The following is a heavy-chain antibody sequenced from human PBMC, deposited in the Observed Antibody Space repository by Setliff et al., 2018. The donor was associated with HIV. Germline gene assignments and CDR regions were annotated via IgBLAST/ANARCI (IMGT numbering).Heavy chain of an antibody. CDR1: GGSISSHY. V-gene: IGHV4-4*08. J-gene: IGHJ3*02. Sequence: PSETLSLTCTVSGGSISSHYWSWIRQPPGKGLEWIGHIYIRGGTTNYSPSLKSRATISLDTSKNQFSLSLSSVTASDTALYYCARSQETSVAATEIWGQGTMVTVSS. CDR2: IYIRGGTT. CDR3: ARSQETSVAATEI.